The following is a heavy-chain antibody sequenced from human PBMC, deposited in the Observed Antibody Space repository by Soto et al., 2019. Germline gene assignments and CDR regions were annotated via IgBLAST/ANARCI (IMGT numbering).Heavy chain of an antibody. Sequence: QVQLVESGGGVVQPGRSLRLSCAASGFTFSSYGMHWVRQAPGKGREWVAVISYDGSNKYYADSVKGRFTISRDNSKNTLYLQMNSLRAEDTAVYYCAKVGAARTLRDNWFDPWGQGTLVTVSS. D-gene: IGHD6-6*01. CDR1: GFTFSSYG. CDR3: AKVGAARTLRDNWFDP. CDR2: ISYDGSNK. J-gene: IGHJ5*02. V-gene: IGHV3-30*18.